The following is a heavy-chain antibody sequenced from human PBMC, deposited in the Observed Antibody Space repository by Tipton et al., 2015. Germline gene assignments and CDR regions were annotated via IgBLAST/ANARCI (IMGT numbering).Heavy chain of an antibody. V-gene: IGHV4-59*01. CDR2: IDFRGST. CDR1: GGSIGSYY. CDR3: ARDAWAGDTRGFYYIY. Sequence: TLSLTCSVSGGSIGSYYWSWIRQPPGMRLEWIGYIDFRGSTEYNPSLKSRVSISVDTSKNQFSLRLNSVTAADTAVYYCARDAWAGDTRGFYYIYWGRGTLVSVSS. J-gene: IGHJ4*02. D-gene: IGHD3-22*01.